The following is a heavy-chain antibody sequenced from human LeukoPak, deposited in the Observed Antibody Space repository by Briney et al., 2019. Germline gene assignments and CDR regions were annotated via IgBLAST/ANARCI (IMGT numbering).Heavy chain of an antibody. CDR2: IYPGDSDT. D-gene: IGHD3-16*01. CDR1: GYSFTSHW. CDR3: VRSYERGFGFDI. V-gene: IGHV5-51*01. Sequence: GESLKISCKGSGYSFTSHWIGWVRQKPGKGLEWLGLIYPGDSDTRYNPSFQGQVTISADKSISTASLQWSSLKASDTAMYYCVRSYERGFGFDIWGQGTMVTVSS. J-gene: IGHJ3*02.